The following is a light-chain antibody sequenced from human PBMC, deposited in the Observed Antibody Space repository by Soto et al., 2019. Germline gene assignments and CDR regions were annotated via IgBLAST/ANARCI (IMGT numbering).Light chain of an antibody. CDR3: QQYYSVPFP. CDR1: QSVLYSSDNKNY. CDR2: WAS. V-gene: IGKV4-1*01. J-gene: IGKJ3*01. Sequence: DIVMTQSPDSLAVSLGEWTTINCKSSQSVLYSSDNKNYLAWYQQKPGQPPKLLIYWASTRESGVPDRVSGSGSGTDFTLTISYLQAEDVAVYYGQQYYSVPFPFGPGTKVDIK.